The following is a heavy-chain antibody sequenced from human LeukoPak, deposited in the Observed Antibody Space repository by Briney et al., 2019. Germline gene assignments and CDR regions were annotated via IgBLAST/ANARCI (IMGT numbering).Heavy chain of an antibody. V-gene: IGHV3-48*03. CDR1: GFTFSSYE. Sequence: PGGSLRLSCAASGFTFSSYEMNWVRQAPGKGLEWISYIGSGGGNIYYADSVKGRFTISRDNAKNSLYLQMNSLRAEDTAVYYCATDGRSSGWYGFDYWGQGILVTVSS. CDR3: ATDGRSSGWYGFDY. CDR2: IGSGGGNI. D-gene: IGHD6-19*01. J-gene: IGHJ4*02.